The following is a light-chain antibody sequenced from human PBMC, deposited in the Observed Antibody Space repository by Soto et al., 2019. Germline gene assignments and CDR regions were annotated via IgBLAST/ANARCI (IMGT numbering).Light chain of an antibody. CDR2: DVT. J-gene: IGLJ3*02. Sequence: QSVLTQPASVSGSPGQSITISCTGTSSDIGGYNSVSWYQQHPGKVPKLLIYDVTNRPSGISNRFSGSKSGNTASLTISGLQAEDEADYYCSSYGSSNTVVFSGGTKLTVL. CDR1: SSDIGGYNS. CDR3: SSYGSSNTVV. V-gene: IGLV2-14*01.